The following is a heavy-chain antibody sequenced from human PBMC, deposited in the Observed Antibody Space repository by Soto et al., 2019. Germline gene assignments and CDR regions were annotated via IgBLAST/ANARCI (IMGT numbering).Heavy chain of an antibody. CDR2: TYYRSKWYN. V-gene: IGHV6-1*01. CDR1: GDSVSSNSAA. D-gene: IGHD3-22*01. J-gene: IGHJ6*02. CDR3: ARDRTYYYDSSGYYLRDYYYYYGMDV. Sequence: SQTLSLTCAISGDSVSSNSAALNWIRQSPSRGLEWLGRTYYRSKWYNDYAVSVKSRITINPDTSKNQFSLQLNSVTPEDTAVYYCARDRTYYYDSSGYYLRDYYYYYGMDVWGQGTTVTVSS.